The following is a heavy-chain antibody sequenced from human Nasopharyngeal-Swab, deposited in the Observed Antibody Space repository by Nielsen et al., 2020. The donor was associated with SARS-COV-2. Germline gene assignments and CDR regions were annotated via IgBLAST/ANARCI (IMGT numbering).Heavy chain of an antibody. CDR1: GSSFTSYW. D-gene: IGHD1-26*01. J-gene: IGHJ6*02. CDR2: IYPGDSNT. V-gene: IGHV5-51*01. Sequence: GGSLRLSCKGSGSSFTSYWISWVRQMPGKGLEWMGIIYPGDSNTRYSPSFQGQVTISVDKYSSTAYLQWSSLKASDTAIYYCARPMRPMGHYYFGMDVWGQGTTVTVSS. CDR3: ARPMRPMGHYYFGMDV.